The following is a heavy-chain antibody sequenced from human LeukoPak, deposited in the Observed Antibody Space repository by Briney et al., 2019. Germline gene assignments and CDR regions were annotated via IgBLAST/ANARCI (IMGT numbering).Heavy chain of an antibody. V-gene: IGHV1-8*01. D-gene: IGHD4-23*01. Sequence: ASVKVSCKASGYTFSSYEINWVRQAPGQGLEWVGWMHPNSGKTGYAQKFQGRVTMTSDTSIGTAFMELSSLRSDDTAIFYCARGHYGGNRYFDKWGQGTLVTVSS. J-gene: IGHJ4*02. CDR2: MHPNSGKT. CDR3: ARGHYGGNRYFDK. CDR1: GYTFSSYE.